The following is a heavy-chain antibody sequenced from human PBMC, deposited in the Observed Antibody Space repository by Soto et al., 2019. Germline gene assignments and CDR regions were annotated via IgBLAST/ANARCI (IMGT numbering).Heavy chain of an antibody. CDR3: AKDPSQTSFRSGYFYFDY. J-gene: IGHJ4*02. D-gene: IGHD3-3*01. CDR2: ISGSGDYT. V-gene: IGHV3-23*01. CDR1: GFTLRSYA. Sequence: PGGSMRLSSAASGFTLRSYAMTWIRPAPGKGLEWVSSISGSGDYTYYADSVKGRFTISRDNSKNTLYLQMNSLRAEDTAVYYCAKDPSQTSFRSGYFYFDYWGQGTLVTVSS.